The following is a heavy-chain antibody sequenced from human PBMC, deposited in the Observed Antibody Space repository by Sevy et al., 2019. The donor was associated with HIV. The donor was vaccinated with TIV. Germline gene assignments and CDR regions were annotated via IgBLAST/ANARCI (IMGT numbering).Heavy chain of an antibody. Sequence: GGSLRLSCAAAGFNFNNYAMTWVRQAPGKGLEWVSGISFGGSKTYYAESVKGRFSISRDPSKNTLYLQMNNVRVEDTTVYFCAKTPFMDFWNDYYSFYFDFWGQGTLVTVSS. CDR1: GFNFNNYA. D-gene: IGHD3-3*01. V-gene: IGHV3-23*01. CDR2: ISFGGSKT. CDR3: AKTPFMDFWNDYYSFYFDF. J-gene: IGHJ4*02.